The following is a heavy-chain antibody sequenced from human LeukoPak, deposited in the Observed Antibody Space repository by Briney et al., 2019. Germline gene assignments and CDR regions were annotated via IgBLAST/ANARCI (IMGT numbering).Heavy chain of an antibody. J-gene: IGHJ4*02. CDR3: ARSDSSGYFDY. D-gene: IGHD3-22*01. Sequence: PSETLSLTCAVYGGSFSGYYWSWIRQPPGKGLEWIGEINHSESTNYNPSLKSRVTISVDTSKNQFSLKLSSVTAADTAVYYCARSDSSGYFDYWGQGTLVTVSS. CDR1: GGSFSGYY. CDR2: INHSEST. V-gene: IGHV4-34*01.